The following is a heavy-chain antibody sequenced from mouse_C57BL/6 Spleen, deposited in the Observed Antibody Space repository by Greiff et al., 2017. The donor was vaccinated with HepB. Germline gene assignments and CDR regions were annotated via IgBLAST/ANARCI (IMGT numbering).Heavy chain of an antibody. Sequence: EVMLVESGGGLVKPGGSLKLSCAASGFTFSSYAMSWVRQTPEKRLEWVATISDGGSYTYYPDNVKGRFTISRDNAKNNLYLQMSHLKSEDTAMYYCAREGSSGYSFAYWGQGTLVTVSA. V-gene: IGHV5-4*01. CDR1: GFTFSSYA. J-gene: IGHJ3*01. CDR3: AREGSSGYSFAY. D-gene: IGHD3-2*02. CDR2: ISDGGSYT.